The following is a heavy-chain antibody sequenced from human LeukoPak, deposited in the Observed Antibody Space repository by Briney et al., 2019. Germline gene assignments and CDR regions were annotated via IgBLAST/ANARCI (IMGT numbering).Heavy chain of an antibody. D-gene: IGHD6-19*01. J-gene: IGHJ4*02. CDR2: IKRDGSETGGSET. Sequence: GGSLRLSCAASGFTFSSYWMSWVRQAPGKGLEWVANIKRDGSETGGSETYYVDSVMGRFTISRDNAENSLYLQMNSLRAEDTAVYYCAKDGFPYSSGFDYWGQGTLVTVSS. V-gene: IGHV3-7*03. CDR1: GFTFSSYW. CDR3: AKDGFPYSSGFDY.